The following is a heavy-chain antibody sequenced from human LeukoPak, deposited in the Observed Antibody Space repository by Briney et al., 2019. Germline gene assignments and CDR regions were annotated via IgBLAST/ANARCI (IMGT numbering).Heavy chain of an antibody. J-gene: IGHJ4*02. D-gene: IGHD5-18*01. CDR1: GGTFSSYA. CDR3: ARCVWIQLWLPDY. V-gene: IGHV1-69*04. Sequence: REASVKVSCKASGGTFSSYAISWVRQAPGQGLEWMGRIIPILGIANYAQKFQGRVTITADKSTSTAYMELSSLRSEDTAVYYCARCVWIQLWLPDYWGQGTLVSVSS. CDR2: IIPILGIA.